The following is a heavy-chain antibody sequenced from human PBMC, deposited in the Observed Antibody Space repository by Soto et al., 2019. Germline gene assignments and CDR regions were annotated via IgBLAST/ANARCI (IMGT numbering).Heavy chain of an antibody. Sequence: GGSLRLSCATSGLTFSNYAMSWVSPAPGEGQGLQRGLDWVSAISGSGGSTYYADSVKGRFTISRDNSKNTLYLQMNSLRAEDTAVYYCAKDLYSSSWGYFQHWGQGTLVTV. CDR2: ISGSGGST. CDR1: GLTFSNYA. V-gene: IGHV3-23*01. D-gene: IGHD6-13*01. J-gene: IGHJ1*01. CDR3: AKDLYSSSWGYFQH.